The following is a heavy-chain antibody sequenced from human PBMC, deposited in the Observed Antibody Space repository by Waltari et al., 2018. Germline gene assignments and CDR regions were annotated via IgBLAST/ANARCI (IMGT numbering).Heavy chain of an antibody. CDR1: GYTFTGYY. Sequence: QVQLVQSGAEVKKPGASVKVSCKASGYTFTGYYMHWVRQAPGQGLEWMGRINPNSGGTNYAQKFQGRVTITRDTSISTAYMELSRLRSDDTAVYYCARAYYYDSSGSFDYWGQGTLVTVSS. CDR3: ARAYYYDSSGSFDY. CDR2: INPNSGGT. V-gene: IGHV1-2*06. J-gene: IGHJ4*02. D-gene: IGHD3-22*01.